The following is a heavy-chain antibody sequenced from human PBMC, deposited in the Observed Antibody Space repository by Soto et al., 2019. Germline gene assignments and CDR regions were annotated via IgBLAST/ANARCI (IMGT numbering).Heavy chain of an antibody. D-gene: IGHD6-6*01. CDR2: ISYDGSRT. V-gene: IGHV3-30*04. Sequence: GGSLRLSCTASGLNFSNYTMYWVRQAPGKGLEWLAVISYDGSRTHDADSVKDRFTISRDHSNKILFLQTIGLRAEDTAIYYCARFKIAARIHFDSWGQAPRGTFSS. CDR1: GLNFSNYT. CDR3: ARFKIAARIHFDS. J-gene: IGHJ4*02.